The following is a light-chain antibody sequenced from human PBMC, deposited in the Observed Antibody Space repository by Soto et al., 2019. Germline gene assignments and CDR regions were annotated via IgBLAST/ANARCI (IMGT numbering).Light chain of an antibody. CDR1: SRDVGGYNY. J-gene: IGLJ3*02. CDR2: DVS. V-gene: IGLV2-14*03. Sequence: QSALNQPASVSGSPGQSITITCTGPSRDVGGYNYVSWYQQHPGKAPKLMIYDVSNRPSGVSNRFSCSNSGNTASLTISGLQAEDEADYYCSSYTSSSTRGFGGGTNLTVL. CDR3: SSYTSSSTRG.